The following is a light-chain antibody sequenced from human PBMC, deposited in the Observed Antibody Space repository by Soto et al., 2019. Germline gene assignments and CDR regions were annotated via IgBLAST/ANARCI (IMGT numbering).Light chain of an antibody. Sequence: EIVLTQSPATLSLSPGERDTLFCRASQSISNQLAWYQHKSGQAPRLLIYDASNRATGIPARFSGGGSGTDFTLTISSLEPEDFSVYYCQQPGNWPPTFGQGTKLEIK. CDR3: QQPGNWPPT. CDR2: DAS. J-gene: IGKJ2*01. V-gene: IGKV3-11*01. CDR1: QSISNQ.